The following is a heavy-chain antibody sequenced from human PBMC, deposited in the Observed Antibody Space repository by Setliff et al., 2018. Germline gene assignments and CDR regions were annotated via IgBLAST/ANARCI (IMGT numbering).Heavy chain of an antibody. CDR1: GYTFTSYY. CDR2: INPSSGTT. CDR3: AFEYGTSKRFDP. Sequence: ASVKVSCKASGYTFTSYYIHWVRQAPGQGLEWMGIINPSSGTTSYAQKFQGRVTMTRDTSTSTVYMVLNNLRSEDTALYYCAFEYGTSKRFDPWGQGTLVTVSS. J-gene: IGHJ5*02. D-gene: IGHD3-10*01. V-gene: IGHV1-46*01.